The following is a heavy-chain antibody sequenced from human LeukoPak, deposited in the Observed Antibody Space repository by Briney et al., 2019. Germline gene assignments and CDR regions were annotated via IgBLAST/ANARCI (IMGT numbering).Heavy chain of an antibody. D-gene: IGHD6-19*01. CDR3: AKGASSGWLLYWFDP. J-gene: IGHJ5*02. CDR2: ISGSGAST. Sequence: GGSLRLSCAASGFTFSTYAMTWVRQAPGKGLQWVSGISGSGASTYYADSVKGRFTISRDNSKNTLYQQINSLRAEDTAVYHCAKGASSGWLLYWFDPWGQGTLVTVSS. V-gene: IGHV3-23*01. CDR1: GFTFSTYA.